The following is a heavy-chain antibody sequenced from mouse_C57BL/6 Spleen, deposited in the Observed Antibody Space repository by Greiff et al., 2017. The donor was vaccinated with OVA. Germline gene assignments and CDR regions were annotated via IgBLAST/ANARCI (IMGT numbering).Heavy chain of an antibody. CDR2: ISSGSNTI. V-gene: IGHV5-17*01. Sequence: DVKLVESGGGLVKPGGSLKLSCAASGFTFSDYGMHWVRQDPEKGLEWVAYISSGSNTIDYTDTVKGRFTITRDNAKNTLFMQLSSLRSEDTAIYYCATGTWFAYWGQGTLVTVSA. CDR1: GFTFSDYG. J-gene: IGHJ3*01. CDR3: ATGTWFAY. D-gene: IGHD1-1*02.